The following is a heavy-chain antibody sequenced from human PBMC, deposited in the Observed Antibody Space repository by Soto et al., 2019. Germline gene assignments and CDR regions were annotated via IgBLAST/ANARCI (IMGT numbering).Heavy chain of an antibody. V-gene: IGHV3-30*18. J-gene: IGHJ3*01. Sequence: QVQLVESGGGVVQPGRPLRLSCAASGFTFNNYGMHWFRQAPGKGLEWVAVLSNNGSDKYYADSVKGRLTLSRDNSKNTVYLQMNSLRAEDTAVYYCAKDQGIAASHGIDWGQGTMVTVSS. CDR1: GFTFNNYG. CDR3: AKDQGIAASHGID. CDR2: LSNNGSDK. D-gene: IGHD6-13*01.